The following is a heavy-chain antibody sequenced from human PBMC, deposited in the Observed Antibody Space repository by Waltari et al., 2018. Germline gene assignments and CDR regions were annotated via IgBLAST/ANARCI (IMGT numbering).Heavy chain of an antibody. J-gene: IGHJ6*03. V-gene: IGHV4-4*07. CDR2: IYATGST. CDR3: ARLPYNNIYFYYYMDV. CDR1: GGSISTYS. D-gene: IGHD3-10*01. Sequence: VQLQESGPGLVKPSATLSLTCTVSGGSISTYSWSWIRQPAGKGLEWIGRIYATGSTNYNPSLKSRVTMSVDTSKNQFSLKLSSVTAADTAVYYCARLPYNNIYFYYYMDVWGKGTTVTVSS.